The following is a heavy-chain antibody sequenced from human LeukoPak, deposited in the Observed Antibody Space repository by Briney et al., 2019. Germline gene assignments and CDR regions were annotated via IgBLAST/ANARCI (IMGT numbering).Heavy chain of an antibody. CDR2: INPNSGGT. CDR3: ARGRYCGETTCSDFDS. V-gene: IGHV1-2*02. D-gene: IGHD2-21*01. J-gene: IGHJ4*02. CDR1: GYXFTDYY. Sequence: ASVKVSCKASGYXFTDYYIHWVRQAPGPGLEWMGWINPNSGGTDYAQKFQGRVTLIRDTSISTAHMELSRLTSDDTAVYYCARGRYCGETTCSDFDSWGQGTLVTVSS.